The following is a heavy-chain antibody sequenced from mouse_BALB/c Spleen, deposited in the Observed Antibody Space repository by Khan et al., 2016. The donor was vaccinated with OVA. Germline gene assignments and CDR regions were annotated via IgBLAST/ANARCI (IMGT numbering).Heavy chain of an antibody. CDR3: ASSNYYGSGRYAMDV. Sequence: DLVKPGASEKLSCKASGYTFTSYWINWIKQRPGPGLLCRGRIAPGRGSTYYSDMVKGTATLTVDTSSRTAVIQLSSQSSEGSADYSCASSNYYGSGRYAMDVWGHGTSVTVAT. D-gene: IGHD1-1*01. J-gene: IGHJ4*01. CDR2: IAPGRGST. CDR1: GYTFTSYW. V-gene: IGHV1S41*01.